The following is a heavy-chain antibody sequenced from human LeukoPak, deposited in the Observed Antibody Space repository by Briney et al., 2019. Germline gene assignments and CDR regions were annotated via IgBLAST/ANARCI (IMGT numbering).Heavy chain of an antibody. CDR1: GYTFTGYY. Sequence: GASVKVSCKASGYTFTGYYMHWVRQAPGQGLEWMGWINPNSGGTNYAQKFQGRVTMTRDTSISTAYMELSRLRSDDTAVYYCFSSSWFYPLGDDYWGQGTLVTVSS. J-gene: IGHJ4*02. D-gene: IGHD6-13*01. V-gene: IGHV1-2*02. CDR3: FSSSWFYPLGDDY. CDR2: INPNSGGT.